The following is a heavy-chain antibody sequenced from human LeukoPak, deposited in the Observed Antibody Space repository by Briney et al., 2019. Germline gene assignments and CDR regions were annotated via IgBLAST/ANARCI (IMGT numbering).Heavy chain of an antibody. J-gene: IGHJ4*02. CDR1: GFTFRDFS. D-gene: IGHD2-2*01. Sequence: GSLRLSCTVSGFTFRDFSMHWVRQAPGKGLQWVGLVSGDGGVTHYPDSVKGRFTTSRDNNQNSLYLQMNSLTVEDSAFYYCAKGNNTISFNFDYWGQGTLVTVSS. V-gene: IGHV3-43*02. CDR3: AKGNNTISFNFDY. CDR2: VSGDGGVT.